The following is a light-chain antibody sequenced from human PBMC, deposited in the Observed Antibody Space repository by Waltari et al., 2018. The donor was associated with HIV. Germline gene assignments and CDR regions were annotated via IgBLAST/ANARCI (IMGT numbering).Light chain of an antibody. Sequence: QSVLTQPPSVSAAPGQKVSFSCSGGNSNLGNNYVSWYQHFPGRAPRLVVYDNKKPPSGMPDRFAASKAGMSATLYITGLQIVDEAYYYCGTWDSSLNLDVFGPGTTVAGL. J-gene: IGLJ1*01. CDR1: NSNLGNNY. CDR3: GTWDSSLNLDV. V-gene: IGLV1-51*01. CDR2: DNK.